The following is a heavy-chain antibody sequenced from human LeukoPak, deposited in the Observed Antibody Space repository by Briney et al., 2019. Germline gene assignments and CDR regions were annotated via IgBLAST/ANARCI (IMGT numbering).Heavy chain of an antibody. CDR1: GGTFSSYA. CDR2: IIPIFGTA. J-gene: IGHJ5*02. V-gene: IGHV1-69*13. D-gene: IGHD1-14*01. Sequence: GASVKVSCKASGGTFSSYAISWVRQAPGQGLEWMGGIIPIFGTANYAQKFQGRVTITADESTSTAYMELSSLRSEDTAVYYCARTKAPPDPWAWFDPWGQGTLVTV. CDR3: ARTKAPPDPWAWFDP.